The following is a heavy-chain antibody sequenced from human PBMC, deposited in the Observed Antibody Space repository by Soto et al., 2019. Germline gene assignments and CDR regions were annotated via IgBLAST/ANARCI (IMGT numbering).Heavy chain of an antibody. J-gene: IGHJ6*02. CDR2: ISGYNGDT. CDR1: GYTFSRYG. D-gene: IGHD2-8*01. Sequence: QGQLVQSGAEVKKPGASVKVSCKASGYTFSRYGISWVRQAPGQGLEWMGWISGYNGDTKYAQKFQGRVTMTVDTSTSTAYMELRSLTSDDTAVYYCAKNGQPPYYYYVMDVWGQGTTVGVSS. CDR3: AKNGQPPYYYYVMDV. V-gene: IGHV1-18*01.